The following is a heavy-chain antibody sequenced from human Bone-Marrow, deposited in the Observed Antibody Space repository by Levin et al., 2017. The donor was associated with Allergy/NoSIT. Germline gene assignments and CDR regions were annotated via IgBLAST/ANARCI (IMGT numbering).Heavy chain of an antibody. CDR2: IYYSGST. V-gene: IGHV4-59*01. Sequence: GSLRLSCSVSGGSITSYYWNWIRQPPGKGLEWIGYIYYSGSTTYNPSLKSRVTISVDTSKNQFSLRLSSVTAADTAVYYCARDRSAGGFDSWGQGTLVTVSS. J-gene: IGHJ4*02. CDR3: ARDRSAGGFDS. CDR1: GGSITSYY. D-gene: IGHD3-3*01.